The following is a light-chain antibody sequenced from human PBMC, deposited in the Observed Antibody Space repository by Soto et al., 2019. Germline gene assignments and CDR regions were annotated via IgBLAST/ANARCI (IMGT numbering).Light chain of an antibody. CDR2: EVS. CDR1: SSNIGAGYD. CDR3: SSYTSSSTPVV. V-gene: IGLV1-40*01. J-gene: IGLJ2*01. Sequence: QSVLTQPPSVSGAPGQRVTISCTGSSSNIGAGYDVHWYQLLPGTAPKLMIYEVSNRPSGVSNRFSGSKSGNTASLTISGLQAEDEADYYCSSYTSSSTPVVFGGGTQLTVL.